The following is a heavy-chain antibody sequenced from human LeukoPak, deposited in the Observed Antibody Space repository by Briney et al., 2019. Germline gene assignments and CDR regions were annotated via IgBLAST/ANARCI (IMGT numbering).Heavy chain of an antibody. D-gene: IGHD3-9*01. V-gene: IGHV1-69*13. CDR3: SLSDRPALRYFDWLLFPFDY. CDR1: GGTFSSYA. Sequence: ASVKVSCKASGGTFSSYAISWVRQAPGQGLEWMGGIIPIFGTANYAQKFQGRVTITADESTSTAYMELSSLRSEDTAVYYCSLSDRPALRYFDWLLFPFDYWGQGTLVTVSS. J-gene: IGHJ4*02. CDR2: IIPIFGTA.